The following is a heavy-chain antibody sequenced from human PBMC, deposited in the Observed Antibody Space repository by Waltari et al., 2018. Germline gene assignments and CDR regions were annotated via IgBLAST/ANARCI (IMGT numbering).Heavy chain of an antibody. V-gene: IGHV4-59*01. D-gene: IGHD6-19*01. CDR3: ARERIDSREGLGG. CDR2: IYYSGST. J-gene: IGHJ4*02. Sequence: QVQLQESGPGLVKPSETLSLTCTVSGGSISSYYWSWIRQPPGKGLEWIGYIYYSGSTNYNPSLKSRVTISVDTSKNQFSLKLSSVTAADTAVYYCARERIDSREGLGGWGQGTLVTVSS. CDR1: GGSISSYY.